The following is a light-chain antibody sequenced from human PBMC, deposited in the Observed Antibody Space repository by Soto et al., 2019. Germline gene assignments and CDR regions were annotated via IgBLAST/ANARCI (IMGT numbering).Light chain of an antibody. Sequence: DVVLTQSPLSLPVTLGQPASISCRSSQSLVNSEGDTYLHWFQQRPGQSPRRLIYKVSNRDSGVPDRFSGSGSGTDFTLKISRVEAEDVGVYYCMQGSYWPPWTFGQGTKVEIK. J-gene: IGKJ1*01. CDR2: KVS. CDR1: QSLVNSEGDTY. CDR3: MQGSYWPPWT. V-gene: IGKV2-30*01.